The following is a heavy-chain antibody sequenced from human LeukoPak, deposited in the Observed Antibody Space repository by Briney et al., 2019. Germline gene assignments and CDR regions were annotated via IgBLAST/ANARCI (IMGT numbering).Heavy chain of an antibody. V-gene: IGHV4-4*02. J-gene: IGHJ4*02. CDR3: ARRGYCSGGSCFPFDY. Sequence: SETLSLTCAVSGGSISSSNWWSWVRQPPGKGLEWIGEIYHSGSTNYNPSLKSRVTISVDRSKNQFSLRLSSVTAADTAMYYCARRGYCSGGSCFPFDYWGQGTLVTVSS. CDR1: GGSISSSNW. D-gene: IGHD2-15*01. CDR2: IYHSGST.